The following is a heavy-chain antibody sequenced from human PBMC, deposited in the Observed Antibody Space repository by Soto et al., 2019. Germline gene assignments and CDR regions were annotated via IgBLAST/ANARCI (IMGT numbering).Heavy chain of an antibody. J-gene: IGHJ5*02. V-gene: IGHV4-30-4*01. Sequence: QVQLQESGPGLVKPSQTLSLTCTVSGGSISSGDYYWSWIRQPPGKGLEWIGYIYYSGSTYYNPSLKSRVTISVDTSKNQFSLKLSSVTAADTAVYYCARVTLPVVVAATPFDWFDPWGQGTLVTVSS. D-gene: IGHD2-15*01. CDR3: ARVTLPVVVAATPFDWFDP. CDR1: GGSISSGDYY. CDR2: IYYSGST.